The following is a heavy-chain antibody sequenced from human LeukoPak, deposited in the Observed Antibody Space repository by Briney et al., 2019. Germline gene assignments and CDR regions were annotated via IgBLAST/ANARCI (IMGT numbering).Heavy chain of an antibody. Sequence: GASVKVSCKASGYTFTDYYLHWVRKATGQGLEWMAWINPNSGGTNSAQKFQGRVTMTRDTSISTAYMELSSLRSDDTAVYYCARATSLVVPAADHYYYGLAVWGQGTTVTVSS. J-gene: IGHJ6*02. CDR3: ARATSLVVPAADHYYYGLAV. D-gene: IGHD2-2*01. CDR1: GYTFTDYY. CDR2: INPNSGGT. V-gene: IGHV1-2*02.